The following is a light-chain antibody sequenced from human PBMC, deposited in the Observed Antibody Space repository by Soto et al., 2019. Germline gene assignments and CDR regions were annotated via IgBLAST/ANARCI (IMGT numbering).Light chain of an antibody. Sequence: EFVLTQSPGTLSLSPGERATLSCRASQTVRNNYLAWYQQKPGQAPRLLIYDASNRATGIPDRFSGGGSGTDFTLTISRLEPEDFAVYYCQQYAASPRTFGQGTKVDI. CDR3: QQYAASPRT. CDR2: DAS. V-gene: IGKV3-20*01. J-gene: IGKJ1*01. CDR1: QTVRNNY.